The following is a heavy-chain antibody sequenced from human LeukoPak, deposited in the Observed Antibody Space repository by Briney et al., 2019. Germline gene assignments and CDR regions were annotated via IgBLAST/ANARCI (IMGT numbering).Heavy chain of an antibody. V-gene: IGHV6-1*01. CDR3: AREGGIFYMIDY. J-gene: IGHJ4*02. D-gene: IGHD2-8*01. CDR2: TYYRSKWGN. Sequence: SQTLSLTCAISGDSVSSNSASWHWIRHSPSRGLEWLGRTYYRSKWGNNYAVSVKSRITINPDTSKNQFSLQLKSVTSEDTAVYYCAREGGIFYMIDYWGQGTLVTVSS. CDR1: GDSVSSNSAS.